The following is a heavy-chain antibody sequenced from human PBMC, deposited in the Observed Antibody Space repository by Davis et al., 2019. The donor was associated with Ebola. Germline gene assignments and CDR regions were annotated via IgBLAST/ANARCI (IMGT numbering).Heavy chain of an antibody. D-gene: IGHD4-17*01. J-gene: IGHJ4*02. CDR1: GFTFSDYY. CDR2: ISYDGSNK. CDR3: AKGSGYGDYVLDY. V-gene: IGHV3-30*18. Sequence: PGGSLRLSCAASGFTFSDYYMSWIRQAPGKGLEWVAVISYDGSNKYYADSVKGRFTISRDNSKNTLYLQMNSLRAEDTAVYYCAKGSGYGDYVLDYWGQGTLVTVSS.